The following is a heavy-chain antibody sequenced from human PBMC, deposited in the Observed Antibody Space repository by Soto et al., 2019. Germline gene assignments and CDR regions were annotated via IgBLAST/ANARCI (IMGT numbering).Heavy chain of an antibody. D-gene: IGHD3-22*01. J-gene: IGHJ4*02. CDR3: ARSSDSSGYYFGD. Sequence: QVQLVQSGAEVKKPGSSVKVSCKASGGTFISYAISWVRQAPGQGLEWMGGIITICGTANYAQKFQVRVTITADESTSTAYMELSSLRSEDTAVYYWARSSDSSGYYFGDWGQGTLVTVSS. CDR1: GGTFISYA. V-gene: IGHV1-69*12. CDR2: IITICGTA.